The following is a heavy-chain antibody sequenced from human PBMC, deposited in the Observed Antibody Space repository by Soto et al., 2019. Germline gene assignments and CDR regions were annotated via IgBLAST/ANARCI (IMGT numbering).Heavy chain of an antibody. CDR2: ISGSGGRT. V-gene: IGHV3-23*01. CDR1: GFTFGSYN. Sequence: GGSLRLPCPASGFTFGSYNMNWVRQSPGKGLEWVSAISGSGGRTYYADSVKGRFTISRDNSKNTLYLQMNSLRAEDTAVYYCEPPVEVTCCYYGMDVWGQGTTVNVSS. CDR3: EPPVEVTCCYYGMDV. J-gene: IGHJ6*02. D-gene: IGHD5-18*01.